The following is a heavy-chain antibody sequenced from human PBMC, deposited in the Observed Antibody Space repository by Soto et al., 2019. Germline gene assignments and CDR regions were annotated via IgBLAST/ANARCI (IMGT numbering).Heavy chain of an antibody. V-gene: IGHV3-11*03. D-gene: IGHD3-22*01. Sequence: GGSLRLSCAASGFTFSDYYMSWIRQAPGKGLEWVSYISSSSSYTNYADSVKGRFTISRDNAKNSLYLQMNSLRAEDTAVYYCARSITDYYDSSGYYDDYWGQGP. CDR1: GFTFSDYY. CDR2: ISSSSSYT. J-gene: IGHJ4*02. CDR3: ARSITDYYDSSGYYDDY.